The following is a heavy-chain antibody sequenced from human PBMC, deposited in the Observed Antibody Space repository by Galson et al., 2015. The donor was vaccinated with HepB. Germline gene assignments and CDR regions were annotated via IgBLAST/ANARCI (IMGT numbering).Heavy chain of an antibody. CDR1: GLTFSSAW. V-gene: IGHV3-15*07. CDR3: TTEAVVLAVVFDF. D-gene: IGHD2-15*01. J-gene: IGHJ3*01. CDR2: IKSKTDGATT. Sequence: SLRLSCAASGLTFSSAWMNWVRQAPGKGLEWVGRIKSKTDGATTDYAAPVKGRFTISRDDSKDTLFLQMNSLKSEDTAVYYCTTEAVVLAVVFDFWGQGTMVTVSS.